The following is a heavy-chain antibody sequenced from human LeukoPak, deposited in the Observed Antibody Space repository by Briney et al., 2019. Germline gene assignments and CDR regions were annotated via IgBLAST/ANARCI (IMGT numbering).Heavy chain of an antibody. Sequence: GGSLRLSCAASGFTFSSYRMSWVRQAPGKGLEWVANIKQDGSEKYYEDSVKGRFTISRDNAKNSLYLQMNSLRAEDTAVYYCARSDIVVVPRVFDYWGQGTLVTVSS. CDR2: IKQDGSEK. CDR3: ARSDIVVVPRVFDY. D-gene: IGHD2-2*01. V-gene: IGHV3-7*01. CDR1: GFTFSSYR. J-gene: IGHJ4*02.